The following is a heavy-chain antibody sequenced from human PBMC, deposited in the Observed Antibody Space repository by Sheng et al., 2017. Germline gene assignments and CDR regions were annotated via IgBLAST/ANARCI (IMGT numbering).Heavy chain of an antibody. V-gene: IGHV4-34*01. CDR1: GGSFSGYY. CDR2: INHSGST. J-gene: IGHJ5*02. D-gene: IGHD3-16*01. CDR3: ARQRSRNGGWFDP. Sequence: QVQLQQWGAGLLKPSETLSLTCAVYGGSFSGYYWSWIRQPPGKGLEWIGEINHSGSTNYNPSLKSRVTISVDTSKNQFSLKLSSVTAADTAVYYCARQRSRNGGWFDPWGQGTLVTVSS.